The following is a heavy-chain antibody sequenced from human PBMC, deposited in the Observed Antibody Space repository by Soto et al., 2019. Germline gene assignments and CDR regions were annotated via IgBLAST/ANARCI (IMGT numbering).Heavy chain of an antibody. Sequence: SSETLSLTCAVYGGSFSGYYWSWIRQPPGKGLEWIGEINHSGSTNYNPSLKSRVTISVDTSKNQFSLKLSSVTAADTAVYYCASPDLNSGYGFDYWGQGTLVTVSS. D-gene: IGHD5-12*01. CDR3: ASPDLNSGYGFDY. V-gene: IGHV4-34*01. CDR1: GGSFSGYY. CDR2: INHSGST. J-gene: IGHJ4*02.